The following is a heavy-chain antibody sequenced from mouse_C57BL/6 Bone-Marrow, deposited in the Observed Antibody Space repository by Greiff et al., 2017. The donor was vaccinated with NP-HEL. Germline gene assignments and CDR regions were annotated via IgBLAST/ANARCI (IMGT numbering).Heavy chain of an antibody. CDR2: IDPSDSYT. Sequence: QVQLQQPGAELVMPGASVKLSCKASGHTFTSYWMHWVKQRPGQGLEWIGEIDPSDSYTNYNQKFKGKSTLTVDKSSSTAYMQLSSLTSEDSAVYYCARGDLAFDYWGQGTTLTVSS. V-gene: IGHV1-69*01. CDR1: GHTFTSYW. D-gene: IGHD3-3*01. CDR3: ARGDLAFDY. J-gene: IGHJ2*01.